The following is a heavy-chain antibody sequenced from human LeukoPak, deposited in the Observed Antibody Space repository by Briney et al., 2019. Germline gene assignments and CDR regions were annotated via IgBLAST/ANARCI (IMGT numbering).Heavy chain of an antibody. CDR2: ISAYNGNT. V-gene: IGHV1-18*01. CDR3: ARAIRPGPTYYYYGMDV. CDR1: GYTFTSYG. J-gene: IGHJ6*02. D-gene: IGHD2-8*02. Sequence: ASLKVSCKASGYTFTSYGISWVRQAPGQGLEWMGWISAYNGNTNYAQKLQGRVTMTTDTSTSAAYMELRSLRSDDTAVYYCARAIRPGPTYYYYGMDVWGQGPTVTVSS.